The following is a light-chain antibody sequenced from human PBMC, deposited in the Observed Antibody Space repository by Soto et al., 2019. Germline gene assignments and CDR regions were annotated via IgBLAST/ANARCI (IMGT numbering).Light chain of an antibody. Sequence: ETVLTQSPGTLPLSPGERATLSCRASQSVSTIYLAWYQQKPGQAPRLLIYCTSSRATGIPDRFSGSGSGTDFTLTISRLEPEDFAVYYCQQCDMSPATFGQGTKVEIK. J-gene: IGKJ1*01. CDR2: CTS. CDR3: QQCDMSPAT. CDR1: QSVSTIY. V-gene: IGKV3-20*01.